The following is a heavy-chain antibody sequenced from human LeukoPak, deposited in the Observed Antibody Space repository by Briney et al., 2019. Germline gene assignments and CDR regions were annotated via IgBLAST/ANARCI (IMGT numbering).Heavy chain of an antibody. Sequence: GGSLRLSCAASGFTFSSYSMNWVRQAPGKGLEWVSSISSSSSYIYYADSVKGRFTISSDNAKNSLYLQMNSLRAEDTAVYYCAREVVPAALPIWGQGTMVTVSS. CDR2: ISSSSSYI. CDR3: AREVVPAALPI. V-gene: IGHV3-21*01. CDR1: GFTFSSYS. J-gene: IGHJ3*02. D-gene: IGHD2-2*02.